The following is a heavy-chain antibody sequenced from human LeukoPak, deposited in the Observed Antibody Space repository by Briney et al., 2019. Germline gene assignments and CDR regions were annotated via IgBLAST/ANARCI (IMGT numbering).Heavy chain of an antibody. Sequence: GGSLRLSCAASGFPFSSFEMNWVRQAPGQGLEWISYISKNGGTIYYADSVKRRFTISRENAKNSLYLQMNSLRVEDTAVYYCARDFGIVDNRFDYWGQGALVTVSS. D-gene: IGHD1-14*01. CDR1: GFPFSSFE. CDR3: ARDFGIVDNRFDY. CDR2: ISKNGGTI. J-gene: IGHJ4*02. V-gene: IGHV3-48*03.